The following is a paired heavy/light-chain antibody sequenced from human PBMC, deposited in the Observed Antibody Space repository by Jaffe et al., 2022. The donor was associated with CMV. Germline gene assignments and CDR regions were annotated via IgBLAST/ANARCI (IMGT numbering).Heavy chain of an antibody. D-gene: IGHD3-16*02. CDR3: ARGAGDDYVRGNHRYMHYFDY. Sequence: EVRLVESGGGLVQPGGSLRLSCVASEFTFSTYEMNWVRQAPGKGLEWVSYISGAGTTIYYADSVKGRFTTSRDNAKNLLYLQMNRLRDEDTAVYYCARGAGDDYVRGNHRYMHYFDYWGLGDLVAVSS. CDR1: EFTFSTYE. CDR2: ISGAGTTI. V-gene: IGHV3-48*03. J-gene: IGHJ4*02.
Light chain of an antibody. CDR2: WTD. CDR1: SSNIGSQY. CDR3: TTWDAGQSLWV. Sequence: QSVLTQPPSASGTPGQRVTISCSGSSSNIGSQYIYWYQHFPGTAPKLLIKWTDRRPSGVPDRFSGSKSGTSASLAISGLRSEDEATYYCTTWDAGQSLWVFGGGTKVTV. J-gene: IGLJ3*02. V-gene: IGLV1-47*01.